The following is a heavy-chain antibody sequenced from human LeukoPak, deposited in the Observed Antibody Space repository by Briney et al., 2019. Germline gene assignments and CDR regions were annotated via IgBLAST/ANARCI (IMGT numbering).Heavy chain of an antibody. CDR2: ISYDGSNK. Sequence: GRPLRLSCAASGFTFSAYAMHWVRQAPGKGLEWVAVISYDGSNKYYADSVKGRFTISRDNSKNTLYLQMNSLRAEDTAVYYCNAGGYDFFDYWGQGTLVTVSS. J-gene: IGHJ4*02. D-gene: IGHD5-12*01. CDR1: GFTFSAYA. CDR3: NAGGYDFFDY. V-gene: IGHV3-30*04.